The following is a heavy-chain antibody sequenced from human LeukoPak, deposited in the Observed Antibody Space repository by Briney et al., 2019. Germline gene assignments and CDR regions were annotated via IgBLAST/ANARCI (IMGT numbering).Heavy chain of an antibody. D-gene: IGHD3-22*01. CDR2: ISAYNGNT. J-gene: IGHJ5*02. CDR3: ARDPSYDSSGYPNWFDP. CDR1: GYTFTSYG. Sequence: EASVKVSCTASGYTFTSYGITWVRLAPGQGLEWMGWISAYNGNTNYAQMFQGRVIMTTDTSTNTAYMELRSLRADDTAMYYCARDPSYDSSGYPNWFDPWGQGTLVTVSS. V-gene: IGHV1-18*01.